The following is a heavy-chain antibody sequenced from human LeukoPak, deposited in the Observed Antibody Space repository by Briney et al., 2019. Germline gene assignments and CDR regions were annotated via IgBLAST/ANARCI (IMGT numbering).Heavy chain of an antibody. CDR3: ARTGYCYAGSAYYYTDY. Sequence: SETLSLTCTVSGGSIGSGTYYWGWIRQSPGKGLEWIGSIYYSGSTNYNPSLKSRVTISVDTSKNQFSLKLSSVTAADTAVYYCARTGYCYAGSAYYYTDYWGQGTLVTVSS. CDR2: IYYSGST. J-gene: IGHJ4*02. D-gene: IGHD3-22*01. V-gene: IGHV4-39*07. CDR1: GGSIGSGTYY.